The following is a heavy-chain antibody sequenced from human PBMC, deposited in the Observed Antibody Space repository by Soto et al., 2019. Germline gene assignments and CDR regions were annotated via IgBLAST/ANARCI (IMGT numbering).Heavy chain of an antibody. V-gene: IGHV4-34*01. CDR3: ARGHGLRNFDY. CDR1: GGSFSGYY. J-gene: IGHJ4*02. CDR2: INHSGST. Sequence: PSETLSLTCAVYGGSFSGYYWSWIRQPPGKGLEWIGEINHSGSTNYNPSLKSRVTISVDTSKNQFSLKLSSVTAADTAVYYCARGHGLRNFDYWGQGTLVTVSS. D-gene: IGHD5-12*01.